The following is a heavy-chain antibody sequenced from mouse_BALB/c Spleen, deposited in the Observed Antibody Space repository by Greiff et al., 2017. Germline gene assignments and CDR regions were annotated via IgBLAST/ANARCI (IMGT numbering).Heavy chain of an antibody. V-gene: IGHV5-6-5*01. CDR2: ISSGGST. CDR1: GFPFSSHA. Sequence: VKVVESGGGLVKPGGSLKLSCAASGFPFSSHALSLVRQTPEKRLEWVASISSGGSTYYPDSVKGRFTISRDNARNILYLQMSSLRSEDTAMYYCARGHGYYYAMDYWGQGTSVTVSS. CDR3: ARGHGYYYAMDY. D-gene: IGHD2-2*01. J-gene: IGHJ4*01.